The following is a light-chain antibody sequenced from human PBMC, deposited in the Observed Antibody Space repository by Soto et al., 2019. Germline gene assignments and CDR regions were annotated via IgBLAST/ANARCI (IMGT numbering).Light chain of an antibody. CDR3: STWDASLSGRV. CDR1: SSNIGNNF. Sequence: QFVLTQPPSASGTPGQKVTISCSGASSNIGNNFVSWYQQVPGTAPKLLIYSDDQRPSGVPDRVSGSKSGTSASLAISGLRSEDEADYYCSTWDASLSGRVFGGGTKLTVL. CDR2: SDD. J-gene: IGLJ3*02. V-gene: IGLV1-47*02.